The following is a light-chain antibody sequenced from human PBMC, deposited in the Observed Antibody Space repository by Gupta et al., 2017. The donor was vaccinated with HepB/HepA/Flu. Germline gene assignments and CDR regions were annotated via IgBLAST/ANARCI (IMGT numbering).Light chain of an antibody. Sequence: QAVLTQPSSLSASPGASASLTCTFRSGLRVDNYWIYWYQQKPGSPPQYLLRYKSDSNNEQGSGVPRRFSGSKDASANAAILVISGVQFEDEADYYCATWHGKTVVFGGGTKVTVL. J-gene: IGLJ3*02. CDR3: ATWHGKTVV. CDR1: SGLRVDNYW. CDR2: YKSDSNN. V-gene: IGLV5-45*02.